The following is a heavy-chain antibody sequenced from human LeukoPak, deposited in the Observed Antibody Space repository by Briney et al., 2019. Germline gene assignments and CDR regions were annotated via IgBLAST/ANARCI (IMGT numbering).Heavy chain of an antibody. D-gene: IGHD1-26*01. Sequence: PSETLSLTCTVSGGSISSYYWSWIRQPPGKGLEWIGYIYYSGSTNYNPSLMSRVTISVDTSKNQFSLKLSSVTAADTAVYYCARVPSGSYYRGNYFDYWGQGTLVTVSS. CDR3: ARVPSGSYYRGNYFDY. CDR1: GGSISSYY. CDR2: IYYSGST. J-gene: IGHJ4*02. V-gene: IGHV4-59*01.